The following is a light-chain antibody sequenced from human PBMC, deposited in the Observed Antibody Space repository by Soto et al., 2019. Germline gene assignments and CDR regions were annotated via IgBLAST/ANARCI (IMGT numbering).Light chain of an antibody. CDR2: QAS. J-gene: IGKJ4*01. Sequence: DIQMTQSQSILSASVGDRVTITCRASQSISAWVAWYQQKPGKAPKLLIYQASRLEGGVPSRFSGSGSGTEFTLTISSLQPEDFAVYFCQHYNNWPPQFTFGGGTKVEIK. CDR3: QHYNNWPPQFT. CDR1: QSISAW. V-gene: IGKV1-5*03.